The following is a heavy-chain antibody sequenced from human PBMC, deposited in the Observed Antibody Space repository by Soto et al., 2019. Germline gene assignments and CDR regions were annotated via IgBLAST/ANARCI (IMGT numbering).Heavy chain of an antibody. CDR2: IIPIFDIT. V-gene: IGHV1-69*01. J-gene: IGHJ6*02. CDR1: GGTFRSSS. D-gene: IGHD3-22*01. Sequence: QVQLVQSGAEVKKPGSSVKVSCKASGGTFRSSSISWVRQAPGQGLEWMGGIIPIFDITNYAQKFQGRVTITADASTSTADMELSSLGSDDTAVYYCARPDEGGYSSNHHYYCALDVWCQGTTVTV. CDR3: ARPDEGGYSSNHHYYCALDV.